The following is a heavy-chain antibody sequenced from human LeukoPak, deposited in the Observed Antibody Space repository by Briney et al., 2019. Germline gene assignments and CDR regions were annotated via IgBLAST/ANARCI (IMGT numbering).Heavy chain of an antibody. Sequence: GRSLRLSCAASGFTFSSYGMHWVRQAPGKGLEWVAVIWYDGSNKYYADSVKGRFTISRDNSKNTLYLQMNSLRVEDTAVYYCARARTVTTDYYYYGMDVWGQGTTVTVSS. CDR1: GFTFSSYG. D-gene: IGHD4-17*01. CDR2: IWYDGSNK. CDR3: ARARTVTTDYYYYGMDV. V-gene: IGHV3-33*01. J-gene: IGHJ6*02.